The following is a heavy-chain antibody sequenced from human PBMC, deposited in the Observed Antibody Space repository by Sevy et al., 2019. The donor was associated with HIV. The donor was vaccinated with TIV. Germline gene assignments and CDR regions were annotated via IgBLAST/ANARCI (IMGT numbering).Heavy chain of an antibody. CDR3: ARSYYDFWSGYYKEQTPLYGMDV. CDR2: INPSGGST. CDR1: GYTFTSYY. V-gene: IGHV1-46*01. Sequence: ASVKVSCKASGYTFTSYYMHWVRQAPGQGLEWMGIINPSGGSTSYAQKFQGRVTMTRDTSTGTVYMELGSLRSEDTAVYYCARSYYDFWSGYYKEQTPLYGMDVWGHGTTVTVSS. D-gene: IGHD3-3*01. J-gene: IGHJ6*02.